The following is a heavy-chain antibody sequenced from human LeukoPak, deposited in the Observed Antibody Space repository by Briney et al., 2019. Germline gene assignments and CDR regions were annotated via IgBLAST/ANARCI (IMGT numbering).Heavy chain of an antibody. CDR3: ALIVGAADVDY. CDR1: GFTFSSYW. CDR2: INSDGSRT. J-gene: IGHJ4*02. Sequence: GGSLRLSCAASGFTFSSYWMYWVRQAPGKGLVWVSRINSDGSRTSYADSVKGRFTISRDNAKNTLYLQMNSLRAEDTAVYYCALIVGAADVDYWGQGTLVTVSS. V-gene: IGHV3-74*01. D-gene: IGHD1-26*01.